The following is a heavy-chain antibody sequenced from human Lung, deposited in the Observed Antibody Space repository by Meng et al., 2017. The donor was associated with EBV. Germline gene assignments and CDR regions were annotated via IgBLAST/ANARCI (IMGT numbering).Heavy chain of an antibody. CDR3: ARVSATGNECFDP. Sequence: HVLLSAPPPGLAQPSPTQSLTCRVSVDYWSWHRQPPGKGLDWIGEINQSGNTNYNPSLKSRVTISIDKSKNQFSLKLSSVTAADTAVYYCARVSATGNECFDPWGQGTLVTVSS. J-gene: IGHJ5*02. V-gene: IGHV4-4*02. CDR1: VDY. D-gene: IGHD6-13*01. CDR2: INQSGNT.